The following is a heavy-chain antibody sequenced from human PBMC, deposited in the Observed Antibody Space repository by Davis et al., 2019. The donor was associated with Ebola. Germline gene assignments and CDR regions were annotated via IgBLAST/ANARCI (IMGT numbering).Heavy chain of an antibody. V-gene: IGHV4-59*08. D-gene: IGHD3-10*01. CDR3: ARRAPRFGYFDY. Sequence: MPSETLSLTCTVSGGSISSYYWSWIRQPPGKGLEWIGYIYYSGSTNYNPSLKSRVTISVDTSKNQFSLKLSSVTAADTAVYYCARRAPRFGYFDYWGQGTLVTVSS. CDR1: GGSISSYY. CDR2: IYYSGST. J-gene: IGHJ4*02.